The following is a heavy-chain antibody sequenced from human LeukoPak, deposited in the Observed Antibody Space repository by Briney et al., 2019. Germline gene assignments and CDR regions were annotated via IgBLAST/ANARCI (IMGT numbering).Heavy chain of an antibody. D-gene: IGHD3-10*01. CDR3: ASRGGSGSYPINY. CDR2: INHSGST. Sequence: KPSETLSLTCAVYGGSFSGYYWSWIRQPPGKGLEWIGEINHSGSTNYNPSLKSRVTISVDTPKNQFSLKLSSVTAADTAVYYCASRGGSGSYPINYWGQGTLVTVSS. CDR1: GGSFSGYY. V-gene: IGHV4-34*01. J-gene: IGHJ4*02.